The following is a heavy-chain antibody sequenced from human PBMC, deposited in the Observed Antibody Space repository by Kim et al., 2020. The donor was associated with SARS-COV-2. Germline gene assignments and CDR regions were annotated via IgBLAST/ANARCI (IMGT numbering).Heavy chain of an antibody. D-gene: IGHD3-9*01. Sequence: SETLSLTCAVSGGSISSRDWWTWVRQAPGKGLEWIGETSPGGTTNYNPSLKSRVIISIDKSTNQFSLKLSSVIAADTAVYFCAREAWDDVTTGYDCWGQGILVSVSS. V-gene: IGHV4-4*02. CDR1: GGSISSRDW. J-gene: IGHJ4*02. CDR3: AREAWDDVTTGYDC. CDR2: TSPGGTT.